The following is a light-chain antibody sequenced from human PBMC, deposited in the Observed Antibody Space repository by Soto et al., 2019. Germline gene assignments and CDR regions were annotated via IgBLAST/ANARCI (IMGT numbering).Light chain of an antibody. V-gene: IGKV3-11*01. CDR1: QSVSSY. CDR3: QQRSNWPPVT. CDR2: DAS. J-gene: IGKJ5*01. Sequence: DIVLTQSPATLSLSPGERATISCRASQSVSSYLAWYQQKPGQAPRLLIYDASNRATGIPARFSGSGSGTDFTLTIISLEPEEFSVYYCQQRSNWPPVTFGRGTRLEIK.